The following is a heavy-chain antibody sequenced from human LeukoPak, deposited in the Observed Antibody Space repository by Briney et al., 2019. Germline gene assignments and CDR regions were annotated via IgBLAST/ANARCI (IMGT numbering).Heavy chain of an antibody. CDR3: ARASDPWLQLT. CDR2: IKQDGSEK. D-gene: IGHD5-24*01. J-gene: IGHJ5*02. V-gene: IGHV3-7*05. CDR1: GFTFSNYW. Sequence: GGSLRLSCAASGFTFSNYWMIWVRQAPGKGLEWVGNIKQDGSEKLYADSVRGRFSISRDNAQTSLYLQMNSLRAEDTAVYYCARASDPWLQLTWGQGTLVTVSS.